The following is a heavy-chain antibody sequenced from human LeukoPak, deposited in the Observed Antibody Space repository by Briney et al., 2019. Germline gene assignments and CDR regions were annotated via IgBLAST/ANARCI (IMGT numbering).Heavy chain of an antibody. CDR1: GFTFSSYS. V-gene: IGHV3-21*01. CDR2: ISTSSSYI. J-gene: IGHJ4*02. D-gene: IGHD6-6*01. Sequence: GGSLRLSSAASGFTFSSYSMNWVRQAPGKGLELVSSISTSSSYIYYADSVKGRFTISRDNAKNSLYLQMNSLRAEDTAVYYCARGYSSSPFDHWGRGALVSVSS. CDR3: ARGYSSSPFDH.